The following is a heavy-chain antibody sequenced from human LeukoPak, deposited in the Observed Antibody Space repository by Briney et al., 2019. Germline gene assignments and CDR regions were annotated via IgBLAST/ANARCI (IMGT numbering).Heavy chain of an antibody. V-gene: IGHV4-59*01. CDR3: ARDGSGSYSPINWFDP. Sequence: SSQTLSLTCTVSGGSISTYYWTWIRQPPGKGLEWIGYIYYSGSTNYNPSLKSRVTILIDTSKNQFSLRLSSVTAADTAVYYCARDGSGSYSPINWFDPWGQGTLVTVSS. D-gene: IGHD3-10*01. CDR1: GGSISTYY. J-gene: IGHJ5*02. CDR2: IYYSGST.